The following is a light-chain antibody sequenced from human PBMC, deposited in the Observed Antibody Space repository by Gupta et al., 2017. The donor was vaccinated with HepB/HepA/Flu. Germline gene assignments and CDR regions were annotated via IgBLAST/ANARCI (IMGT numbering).Light chain of an antibody. CDR1: QYVDIY. CDR3: QQRRSWPIT. J-gene: IGKJ5*01. CDR2: DTS. Sequence: EIVLTQSPPTLSLSPGERGTLSCKASQYVDIYLAWYQQIPGQPPRLLIYDTSNRATGTPARFSGSGSGTDFTLTIASLEPEDFAIYYCQQRRSWPITFGQGTRLEIK. V-gene: IGKV3-11*01.